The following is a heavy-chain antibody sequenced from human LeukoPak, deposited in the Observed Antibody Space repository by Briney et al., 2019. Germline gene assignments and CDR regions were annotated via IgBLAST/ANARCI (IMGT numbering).Heavy chain of an antibody. D-gene: IGHD2-15*01. J-gene: IGHJ4*02. CDR3: AKQLGYCSDGSCYFPY. CDR2: ISNNGGYT. CDR1: GFTFSSSA. Sequence: GGSLRLSCAASGFTFSSSAMSWVRQAPGKGLGWVSAISNNGGYTYYADSVQGRFTISRDNSKSTLCLQMNSLRAEDTAVYYCAKQLGYCSDGSCYFPYWGQGTLVTVSS. V-gene: IGHV3-23*01.